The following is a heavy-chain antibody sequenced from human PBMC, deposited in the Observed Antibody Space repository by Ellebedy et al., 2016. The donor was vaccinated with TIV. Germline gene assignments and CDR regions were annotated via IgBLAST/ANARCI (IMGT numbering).Heavy chain of an antibody. V-gene: IGHV3-23*01. J-gene: IGHJ4*02. Sequence: GESLKISCAASGFTFSSYAMSWVRQAPGKGLEWVSSISGNGGRTDYADSVKGRFTISRDNSNNSLYLQMNSLRAEDTAVYYCASMVPFDYWGQGTLVTVSS. D-gene: IGHD3-10*01. CDR1: GFTFSSYA. CDR2: ISGNGGRT. CDR3: ASMVPFDY.